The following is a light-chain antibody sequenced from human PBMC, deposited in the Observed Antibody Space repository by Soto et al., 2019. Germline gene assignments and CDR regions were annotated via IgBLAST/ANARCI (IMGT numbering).Light chain of an antibody. V-gene: IGLV2-14*03. Sequence: QSVLTQPASVSGSPGQSITISCTGTSSDVGGYNYVSWFQQHPGKAPKLKIYEVSNRPSGVSNRFSGSKSGYTASLTISELQAEDEADYYCQSYDSSLSGSVFGTGTKLTVL. CDR2: EVS. CDR1: SSDVGGYNY. CDR3: QSYDSSLSGSV. J-gene: IGLJ1*01.